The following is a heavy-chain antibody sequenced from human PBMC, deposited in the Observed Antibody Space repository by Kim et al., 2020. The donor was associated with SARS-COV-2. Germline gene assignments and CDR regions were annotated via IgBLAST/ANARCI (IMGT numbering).Heavy chain of an antibody. J-gene: IGHJ4*02. CDR3: ARGGILSGYAFDS. D-gene: IGHD3-9*01. Sequence: SETLSLSCTVSGGSISSYYWTWIRQPPGKGLEWVGYGYYNGDTSYNPSLKSRVSISVDTSKNQFSLKVTSVTAADTAVYYCARGGILSGYAFDSWGQGIL. CDR1: GGSISSYY. V-gene: IGHV4-59*01. CDR2: GYYNGDT.